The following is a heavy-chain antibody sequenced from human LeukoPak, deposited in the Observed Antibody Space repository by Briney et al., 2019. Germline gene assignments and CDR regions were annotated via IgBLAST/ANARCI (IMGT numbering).Heavy chain of an antibody. CDR3: ARQANYYGSGSYLFDH. D-gene: IGHD3-10*01. CDR1: GYRFTSYW. Sequence: GESLRISCKGSGYRFTSYWINWVRQMPGKGLEWMGRIAPGDSYTNYGPSFQGHVTISVDKSISTAYLQWSRLKASDTAMYYCARQANYYGSGSYLFDHWGQGTLVTVSS. V-gene: IGHV5-10-1*01. J-gene: IGHJ4*02. CDR2: IAPGDSYT.